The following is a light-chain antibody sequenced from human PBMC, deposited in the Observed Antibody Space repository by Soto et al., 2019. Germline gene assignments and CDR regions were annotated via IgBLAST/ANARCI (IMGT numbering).Light chain of an antibody. V-gene: IGLV2-23*02. CDR1: SSDVGNYNL. CDR3: CSYAGTSTV. Sequence: QSVLTQPASVSGSPGQSITISCTGTSSDVGNYNLVSWFQHHPGKAPKLIIYEVNKGPSGVSNRFSGSKSGNTASLTISGLQAEDEADYYCCSYAGTSTVFGGGTQLTVL. J-gene: IGLJ3*02. CDR2: EVN.